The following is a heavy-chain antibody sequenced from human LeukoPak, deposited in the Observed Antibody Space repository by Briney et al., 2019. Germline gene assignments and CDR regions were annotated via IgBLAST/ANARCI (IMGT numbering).Heavy chain of an antibody. CDR2: IYYSGST. V-gene: IGHV4-31*03. J-gene: IGHJ5*02. CDR1: GGSISSGGYY. Sequence: SETLSLTCTVSGGSISSGGYYWSWIRQHPGKGLEWLGYIYYSGSTYYNPSLKNRVTISVNTSKNQFSLKLSSVTAADTAVYYCARHYDILTGSNWFDPWGQGTLVTVSS. D-gene: IGHD3-9*01. CDR3: ARHYDILTGSNWFDP.